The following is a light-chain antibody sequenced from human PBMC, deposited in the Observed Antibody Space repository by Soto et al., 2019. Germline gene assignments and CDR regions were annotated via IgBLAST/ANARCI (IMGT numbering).Light chain of an antibody. J-gene: IGLJ2*01. CDR2: DVT. CDR3: SSYSSRSTVV. CDR1: STDVGGYNY. Sequence: QSALTQPASVSGSPGQSITISCTGASTDVGGYNYVSWYQQHPGQAPKLMIYDVTNRPSGVSNRFSCSKSGNTASLTISGVQAADEADYFCSSYSSRSTVVFGGGTQLTVL. V-gene: IGLV2-14*01.